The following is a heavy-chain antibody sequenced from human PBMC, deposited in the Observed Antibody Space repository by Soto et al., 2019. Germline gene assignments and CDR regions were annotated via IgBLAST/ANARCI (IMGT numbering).Heavy chain of an antibody. V-gene: IGHV1-3*01. CDR2: INAGNGNT. J-gene: IGHJ4*02. D-gene: IGHD2-15*01. Sequence: ASXKVSCKASGYTFTNFGISWVRQAPGQGLEWMGWINAGNGNTKYSQKFQGRVTITRDTSASTAYMELSSLRSEDTAVYYCARDLGGWPDYWGQGTLVTVSS. CDR1: GYTFTNFG. CDR3: ARDLGGWPDY.